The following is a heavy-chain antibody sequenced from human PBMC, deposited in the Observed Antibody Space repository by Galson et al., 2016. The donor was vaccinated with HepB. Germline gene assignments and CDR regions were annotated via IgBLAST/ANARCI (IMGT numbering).Heavy chain of an antibody. J-gene: IGHJ4*02. D-gene: IGHD1-26*01. V-gene: IGHV3-21*01. CDR2: ITSSSSYM. CDR1: GFTFSSYP. Sequence: SLRLSCAAAGFTFSSYPMNWVRQAPGKGLEWVSSITSSSSYMDYADSLKGRFTISRENAKNSLYLQMNSLRVEDTAVYYCARGIVGGTYFDCWGQGTLVTVSS. CDR3: ARGIVGGTYFDC.